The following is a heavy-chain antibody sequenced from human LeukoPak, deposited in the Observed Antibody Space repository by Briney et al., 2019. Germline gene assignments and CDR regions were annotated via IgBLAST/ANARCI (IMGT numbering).Heavy chain of an antibody. CDR3: ARDTGGVGATQDAFDI. CDR2: ISGSGGST. J-gene: IGHJ3*02. Sequence: PGGSLRLSCAASGFTFSSYAMSWVRQAPGKGLEWVSAISGSGGSTYYADSVKGRFTISRDNAKNSLYLQMNSLRAEDTAVYYCARDTGGVGATQDAFDIWGQGTMVTVSS. CDR1: GFTFSSYA. V-gene: IGHV3-23*01. D-gene: IGHD1-26*01.